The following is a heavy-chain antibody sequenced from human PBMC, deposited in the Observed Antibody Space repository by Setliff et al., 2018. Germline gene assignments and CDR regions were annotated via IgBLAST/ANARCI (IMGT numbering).Heavy chain of an antibody. CDR1: GGSISSGNYY. V-gene: IGHV4-61*09. J-gene: IGHJ4*02. D-gene: IGHD5-18*01. Sequence: SETLSLTCTVSGGSISSGNYYWSWIRQPAGKGLEWIGHIQTSGTTNYNPSLKSRVTMSVDTSKDQFSLNLRSVTAADTAVYYCARAPLESGYNYGQGHYFDYWGQGTLVTVSS. CDR2: IQTSGTT. CDR3: ARAPLESGYNYGQGHYFDY.